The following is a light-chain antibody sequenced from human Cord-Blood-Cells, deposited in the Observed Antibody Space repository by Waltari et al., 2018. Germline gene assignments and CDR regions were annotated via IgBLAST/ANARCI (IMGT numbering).Light chain of an antibody. Sequence: IVLTPSPRTLTLTTQKRATLPCRASPSVSSSYLAWDQQKPGKAPRLLIYGASSMATGIPARFSGSGSGTDFTLTISRLEPEDFAVYYCQQYGSSPYSFGQGTKLEIK. CDR3: QQYGSSPYS. V-gene: IGKV3-20*01. CDR2: GAS. J-gene: IGKJ2*03. CDR1: PSVSSSY.